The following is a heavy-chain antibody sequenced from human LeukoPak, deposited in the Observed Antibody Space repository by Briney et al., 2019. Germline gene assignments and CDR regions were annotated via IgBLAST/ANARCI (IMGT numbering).Heavy chain of an antibody. CDR1: GYTFTGSY. CDR2: INPNSGVT. V-gene: IGHV1-2*06. D-gene: IGHD4-17*01. CDR3: ARTDGVDY. J-gene: IGHJ4*02. Sequence: GASVKVSCRASGYTFTGSYIHWVRQAPGQGLEWMGRINPNSGVTIYAQKFQGRVTLTRDTSITTAYMELSSLRSDDTAAYYCARTDGVDYWGQGTLVTVSS.